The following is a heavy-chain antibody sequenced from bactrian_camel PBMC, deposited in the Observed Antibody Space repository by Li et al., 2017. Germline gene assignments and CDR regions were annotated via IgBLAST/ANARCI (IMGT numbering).Heavy chain of an antibody. CDR1: GASYNNHVC. D-gene: IGHD4*01. CDR2: ITPLSGST. V-gene: IGHV3S1*01. Sequence: HVQLVESGGGSVTAGGTLTLSCVGSGASYNNHVCMAWFRQAPGMERQGVATITPLSGSTNYADSVKGRFTISKDNAKNTLTLLLDSLKTDDTAIYYCAKDDTQLPAYYPDYDVGNYGLDHWGKGTQVTVS. J-gene: IGHJ7*01.